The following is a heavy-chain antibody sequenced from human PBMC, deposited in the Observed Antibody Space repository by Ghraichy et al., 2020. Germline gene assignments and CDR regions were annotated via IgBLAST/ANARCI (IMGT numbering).Heavy chain of an antibody. J-gene: IGHJ5*02. D-gene: IGHD2-2*01. CDR2: INPSGGST. V-gene: IGHV1-46*01. CDR3: ARGTNQLLFGGGWFDP. Sequence: ASVKVSCKASGYTFTSYYMHWVRQAPGQGLEWMGIINPSGGSTSYAQKFQGRVTMTRDTSTSTVYMELSSLRSEDTAVYYCARGTNQLLFGGGWFDPWGQGTLVTVSS. CDR1: GYTFTSYY.